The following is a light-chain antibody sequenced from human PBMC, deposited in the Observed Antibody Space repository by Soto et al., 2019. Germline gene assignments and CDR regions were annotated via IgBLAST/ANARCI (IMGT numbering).Light chain of an antibody. CDR2: AAS. Sequence: DIQMTQSPSSLPASLGDRATITGRASQSISSYLNWYQQKPGKAPKILIYAASSLQSGVPSRFSGSGSGTDFTLTISSLQPEDFETYYCQQSYSTPQTFGQGTKVDIK. CDR3: QQSYSTPQT. V-gene: IGKV1-39*01. J-gene: IGKJ1*01. CDR1: QSISSY.